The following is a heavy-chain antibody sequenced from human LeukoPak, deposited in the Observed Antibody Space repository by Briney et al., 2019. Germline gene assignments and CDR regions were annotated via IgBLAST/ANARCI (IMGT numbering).Heavy chain of an antibody. D-gene: IGHD2-21*02. Sequence: PSETLSLTCTVSGGSISSSSYYWGWIRQPPGKGLEWIGSIYYSGSTYYNPSLKSRVTISVDTSKNQFSLKLSSVTAADTAVYYCARVPAAVVTARGAFDIWGQGTMVTVSS. V-gene: IGHV4-39*01. J-gene: IGHJ3*02. CDR2: IYYSGST. CDR3: ARVPAAVVTARGAFDI. CDR1: GGSISSSSYY.